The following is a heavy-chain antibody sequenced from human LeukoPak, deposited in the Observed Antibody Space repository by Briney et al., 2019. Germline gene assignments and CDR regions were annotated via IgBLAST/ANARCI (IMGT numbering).Heavy chain of an antibody. CDR3: ASGSVYERPRYGMDV. CDR1: GASISSYY. J-gene: IGHJ6*04. CDR2: IYYSGST. V-gene: IGHV4-59*01. Sequence: SETLSLTCTVSGASISSYYGSWIRQPPGKGLEWVGYIYYSGSTTHNPSLKSRAPISIDPPKNQFSLKLSSVSAADPAVYSCASGSVYERPRYGMDVWDKGSTVTVSS. D-gene: IGHD5/OR15-5a*01.